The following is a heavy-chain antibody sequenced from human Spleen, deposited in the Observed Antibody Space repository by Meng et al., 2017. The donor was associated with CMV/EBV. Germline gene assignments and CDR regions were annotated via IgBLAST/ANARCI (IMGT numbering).Heavy chain of an antibody. CDR1: GGSISSSSYY. D-gene: IGHD3-3*01. J-gene: IGHJ4*02. CDR2: IYYSGST. Sequence: GSLRLSCTVSGGSISSSSYYWGWIRQPPGKGLEWIGSIYYSGSTYYNPSLKSRVTISVDTSKNQFSLMLSSVTAADTAVYYCATTPRGRFLEWLNYWGQGTLVTVSS. V-gene: IGHV4-39*07. CDR3: ATTPRGRFLEWLNY.